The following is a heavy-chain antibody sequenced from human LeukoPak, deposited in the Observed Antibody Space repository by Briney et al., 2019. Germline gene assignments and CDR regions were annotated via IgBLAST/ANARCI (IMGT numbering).Heavy chain of an antibody. Sequence: GGSLRLSCAASGFTFSSYSMNWVRQAPGNGLEWVSSISSSSSYIYYADSVKGRFTISRDNAKNSLYLQMNSLRAEDTAVYYCARDVAVAGHFDYWGQGTLVTVSS. V-gene: IGHV3-21*01. CDR2: ISSSSSYI. CDR1: GFTFSSYS. CDR3: ARDVAVAGHFDY. J-gene: IGHJ4*02. D-gene: IGHD6-19*01.